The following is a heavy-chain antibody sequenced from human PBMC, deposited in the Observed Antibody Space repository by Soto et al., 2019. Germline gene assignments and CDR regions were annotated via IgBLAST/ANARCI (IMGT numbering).Heavy chain of an antibody. Sequence: ASVKVSCKASGYTFTSYDINWVRQATGQGLGWMGWMNPNSGNTGYAQKFQGRVTMTRNTSISTAYMELSSLRSEDTAVYYCARVDRYCSSTGCYYYYGMDVWGQGTTVTVSS. V-gene: IGHV1-8*01. CDR3: ARVDRYCSSTGCYYYYGMDV. D-gene: IGHD2-2*01. CDR1: GYTFTSYD. CDR2: MNPNSGNT. J-gene: IGHJ6*02.